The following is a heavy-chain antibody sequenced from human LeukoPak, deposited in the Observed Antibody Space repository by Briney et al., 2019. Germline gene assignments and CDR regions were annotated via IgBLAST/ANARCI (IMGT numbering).Heavy chain of an antibody. CDR2: IYDSGST. CDR3: ARRGTSWYYFDY. J-gene: IGHJ4*02. V-gene: IGHV4-59*08. D-gene: IGHD6-13*01. CDR1: GASISSYY. Sequence: PAETLSLTCTVSGASISSYYWSWIRQPPGKGLEWIGCIYDSGSTNYNPSLKSRVTVSVDTSKNQFSLKLYSVTAADTAVYYCARRGTSWYYFDYWGQGTLVTVSS.